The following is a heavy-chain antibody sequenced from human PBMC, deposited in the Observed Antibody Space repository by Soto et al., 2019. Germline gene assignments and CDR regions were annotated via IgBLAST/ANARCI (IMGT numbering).Heavy chain of an antibody. CDR1: GYSFTSYW. V-gene: IGHV5-10-1*01. D-gene: IGHD3-10*01. CDR2: IDPSDSYT. J-gene: IGHJ6*02. Sequence: GESLKISCKGSGYSFTSYWIAWVRQMPGKGLEWMGRIDPSDSYTNYSPSFQGHVTISADKSISTAYLQWSSLKASDTAMYYCAIRPDGSGHYYYYGMDVWGQGTTVTVSS. CDR3: AIRPDGSGHYYYYGMDV.